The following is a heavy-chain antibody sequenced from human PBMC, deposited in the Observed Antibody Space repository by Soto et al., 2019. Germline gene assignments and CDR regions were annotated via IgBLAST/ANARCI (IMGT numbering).Heavy chain of an antibody. J-gene: IGHJ4*02. CDR1: GYTFTSYI. D-gene: IGHD3-9*01. V-gene: IGHV1-18*01. CDR3: ARVSPLVYDILTGPFDY. CDR2: ISAYNGNT. Sequence: ASVKVSCKASGYTFTSYIITWVRQAPGQGLEWMAWISAYNGNTNYAQKFQDRVTMTTDTSTSTAYMELSSLRSEDTAVYYCARVSPLVYDILTGPFDYWGQGTQVTVSS.